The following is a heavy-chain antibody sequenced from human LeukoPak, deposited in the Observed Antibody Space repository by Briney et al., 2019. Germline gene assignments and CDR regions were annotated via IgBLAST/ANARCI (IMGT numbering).Heavy chain of an antibody. CDR1: GYSFPDYW. Sequence: GESLKISCKGSGYSFPDYWIDWVRQMPGQGLEWMGIIYPADSDTRYSPSFQGQVTISADKSINTAYLQWSTLKASDTATYYCARRRGDGYNSPFDYWGQGALVTVPS. V-gene: IGHV5-51*01. CDR2: IYPADSDT. D-gene: IGHD5-24*01. CDR3: ARRRGDGYNSPFDY. J-gene: IGHJ4*02.